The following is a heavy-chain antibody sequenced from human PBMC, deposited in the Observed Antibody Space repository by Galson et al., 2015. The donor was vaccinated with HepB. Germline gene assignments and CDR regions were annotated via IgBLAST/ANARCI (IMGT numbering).Heavy chain of an antibody. CDR2: ISYDGSNK. CDR3: AKEGYSSSPRGPNWFDP. J-gene: IGHJ5*02. V-gene: IGHV3-30*18. D-gene: IGHD6-6*01. Sequence: SLRLSCAASGFTFSSYGMHWVRQAPGKGLEWVAVISYDGSNKYYADSVKGRFTISRDNSKNTLYLQMNSLRAEDTAVYYCAKEGYSSSPRGPNWFDPWGQGTLVTVSS. CDR1: GFTFSSYG.